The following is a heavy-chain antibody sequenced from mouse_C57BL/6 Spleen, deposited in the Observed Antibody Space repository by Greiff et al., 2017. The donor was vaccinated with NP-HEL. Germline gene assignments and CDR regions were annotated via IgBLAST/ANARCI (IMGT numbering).Heavy chain of an antibody. CDR2: INPNNGGT. CDR3: APTHYYGSSLFDY. CDR1: GYTFTDYY. Sequence: VQLQQSGPELVKPGASVKISCKASGYTFTDYYMNWVKQSHGKSLEWIGDINPNNGGTSYNQKFKGKATLTVDKSSSTAYMELRSLTSEDSAVYYCAPTHYYGSSLFDYWGQGTTLTVSS. V-gene: IGHV1-26*01. J-gene: IGHJ2*01. D-gene: IGHD1-1*01.